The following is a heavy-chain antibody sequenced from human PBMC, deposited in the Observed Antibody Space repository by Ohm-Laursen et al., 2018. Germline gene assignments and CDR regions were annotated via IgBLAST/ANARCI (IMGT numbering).Heavy chain of an antibody. CDR1: GFTFDDYA. Sequence: RSLRLSCSASGFTFDDYAMHWVRQAPGKGLEWVSGISWNSGSIGYADSVKGRFTISRDNAKNSLYLQMNSLRAEDTALYYCAKDTGYDYAHWYFDLWGRGILVTVSS. D-gene: IGHD3-22*01. J-gene: IGHJ2*01. CDR3: AKDTGYDYAHWYFDL. CDR2: ISWNSGSI. V-gene: IGHV3-9*01.